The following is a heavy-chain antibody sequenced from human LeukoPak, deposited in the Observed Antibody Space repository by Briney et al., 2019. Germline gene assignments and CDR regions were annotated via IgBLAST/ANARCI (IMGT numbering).Heavy chain of an antibody. CDR1: GGTFSSYA. J-gene: IGHJ4*02. CDR2: ISGSGGST. CDR3: AKAGFRFGYFDY. Sequence: ASVKVSCKASGGTFSSYAMSWVRQAPGKGLEWVSAISGSGGSTYYADSVKGRFTISRDNSKNTLYLQMNSLRAEDTAVYYCAKAGFRFGYFDYWGQGTLVTVSS. D-gene: IGHD3-16*01. V-gene: IGHV3-23*01.